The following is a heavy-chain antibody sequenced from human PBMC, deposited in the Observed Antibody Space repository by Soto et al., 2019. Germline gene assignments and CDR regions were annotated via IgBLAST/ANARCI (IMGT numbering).Heavy chain of an antibody. CDR1: GGTFSSYT. CDR2: IIPILGIA. D-gene: IGHD3-10*01. Sequence: SVKVSCKASGGTFSSYTISWVRQAPGQGLEWMGRIIPILGIANYAQKFQGRVTITVDKSTSTAYMELSSLRSEDTAVYYCAREEYYYGSGAFFDYWGQGTLVTVSS. CDR3: AREEYYYGSGAFFDY. V-gene: IGHV1-69*04. J-gene: IGHJ4*02.